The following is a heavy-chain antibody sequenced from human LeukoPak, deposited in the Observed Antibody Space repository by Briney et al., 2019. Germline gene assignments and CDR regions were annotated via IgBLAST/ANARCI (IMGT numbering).Heavy chain of an antibody. CDR1: GYTFTSYG. Sequence: ASVTVSCKASGYTFTSYGISWVRQAPGQGLEWMGWISAYNGNTNYAQKLQGRVTMTTDTSTSTAYMELRSLRSDDTAVYYCARDQGYSSSWPYFDYWGQGTLVTVSS. J-gene: IGHJ4*02. CDR3: ARDQGYSSSWPYFDY. D-gene: IGHD6-13*01. V-gene: IGHV1-18*01. CDR2: ISAYNGNT.